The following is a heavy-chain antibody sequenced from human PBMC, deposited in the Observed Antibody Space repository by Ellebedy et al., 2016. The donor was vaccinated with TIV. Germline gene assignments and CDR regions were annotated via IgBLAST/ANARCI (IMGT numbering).Heavy chain of an antibody. J-gene: IGHJ4*02. D-gene: IGHD6-13*01. V-gene: IGHV5-51*01. Sequence: GGSLRLSCQGSGYSFTSFWIAWVLQIPGKGLEWMGIIYHGDSDTRYSPSFQGQVTISADKSISTAYLQWSSLKASDTAMYYCARRVAAAGTMVRYFDYWGQGTLVTVSS. CDR3: ARRVAAAGTMVRYFDY. CDR2: IYHGDSDT. CDR1: GYSFTSFW.